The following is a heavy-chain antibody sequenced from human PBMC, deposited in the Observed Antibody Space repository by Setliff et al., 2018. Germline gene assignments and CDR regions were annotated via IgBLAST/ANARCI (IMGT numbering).Heavy chain of an antibody. D-gene: IGHD3-10*01. CDR1: GFTFSTYW. J-gene: IGHJ4*02. V-gene: IGHV3-7*01. Sequence: GGSLRLSCAASGFTFSTYWMSWVRQAPGKGLEWVANINQYGSEKYYVDSVKGRCTISRDNAKKSLDLQMNSLRVDDTAVYYCARPGRSNYWDSFDYWGQGTLVTVSS. CDR2: INQYGSEK. CDR3: ARPGRSNYWDSFDY.